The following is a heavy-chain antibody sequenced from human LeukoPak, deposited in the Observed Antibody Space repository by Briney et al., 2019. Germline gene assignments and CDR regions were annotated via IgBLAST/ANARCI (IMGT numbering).Heavy chain of an antibody. V-gene: IGHV3-30*18. CDR3: AKCSTREGWFGAFYYYYGMDV. J-gene: IGHJ6*02. Sequence: GGSLRLSCAASGFTFSSYGMHWVRQAPGKGLEWVAVISYDGSNKYYADSVKGRFTISRDNSKNTLYLQMNSLRAEDTAVYYCAKCSTREGWFGAFYYYYGMDVWGQGTTVTVSS. CDR2: ISYDGSNK. CDR1: GFTFSSYG. D-gene: IGHD3-10*01.